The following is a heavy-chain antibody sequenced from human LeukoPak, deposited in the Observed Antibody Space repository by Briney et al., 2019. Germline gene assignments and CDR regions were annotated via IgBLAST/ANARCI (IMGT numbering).Heavy chain of an antibody. V-gene: IGHV1-8*01. CDR3: ARGSSYYPFDY. CDR2: MNPNSGNT. J-gene: IGHJ4*02. Sequence: ASVTVSCKASGYTFTSYDINWVRQATGQGLEWMGWMNPNSGNTGYAQKFQGRVAMTRNTSISTAYMELSSLRSEDTAVYYCARGSSYYPFDYWGQGTLVTVSS. D-gene: IGHD3-10*01. CDR1: GYTFTSYD.